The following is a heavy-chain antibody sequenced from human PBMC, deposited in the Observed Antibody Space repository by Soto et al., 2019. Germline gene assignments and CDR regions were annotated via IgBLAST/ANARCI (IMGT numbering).Heavy chain of an antibody. Sequence: GGSLRLSCVGSGFTFSTYSINWVRQAPGKGLEWVSSISSRSDIYYADSVKGRFTISRDNAKSSLYLQMNSLRDEDTAVYFCARDFGHGYYLDYWGRGTLVTVSS. CDR2: ISSRSDI. CDR3: ARDFGHGYYLDY. V-gene: IGHV3-21*06. J-gene: IGHJ4*02. D-gene: IGHD3-3*01. CDR1: GFTFSTYS.